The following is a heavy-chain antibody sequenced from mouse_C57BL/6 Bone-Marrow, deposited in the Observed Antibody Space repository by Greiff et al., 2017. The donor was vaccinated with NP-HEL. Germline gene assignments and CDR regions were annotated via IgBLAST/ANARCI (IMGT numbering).Heavy chain of an antibody. Sequence: EVQLQQSGPELVKPGASVKMSCKASGYTFTDYNMHWVKQSHGKSLEWIGYINPNNGGTSYNQKFTGQATLTVNKSSSTAYMELRSLTAEDSAVYDCARSGLRYYAMDYWGQGNSVTVSS. CDR1: GYTFTDYN. J-gene: IGHJ4*01. V-gene: IGHV1-22*01. CDR3: ARSGLRYYAMDY. CDR2: INPNNGGT. D-gene: IGHD1-1*01.